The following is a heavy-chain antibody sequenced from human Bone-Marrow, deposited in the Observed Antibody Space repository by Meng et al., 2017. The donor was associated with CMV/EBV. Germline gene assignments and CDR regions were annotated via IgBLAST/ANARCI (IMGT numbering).Heavy chain of an antibody. D-gene: IGHD4-11*01. CDR2: IDSDGRIT. V-gene: IGHV3-74*03. J-gene: IGHJ5*02. CDR3: AKAPSNYGIENWFDP. CDR1: GFTFRSYW. Sequence: GESLKISCAVSGFTFRSYWMHWVRQAPGKGLVWVSRIDSDGRITTYADSVKGRFIISRDNAKNTLYLQMNSLRAEDTAVYYCAKAPSNYGIENWFDPWGQGTLVTVAS.